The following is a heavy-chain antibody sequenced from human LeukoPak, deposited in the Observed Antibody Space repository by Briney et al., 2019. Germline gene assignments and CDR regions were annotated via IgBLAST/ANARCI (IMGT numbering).Heavy chain of an antibody. CDR3: ATARGYKKYFDY. CDR2: INHSGST. D-gene: IGHD3-22*01. CDR1: VGSFSGYY. V-gene: IGHV4-34*01. Sequence: SETLSLTCAVYVGSFSGYYWSWIRQPPGKGLEWIGEINHSGSTNYNPSLKSRVTISVDTSKNQFSLKLSSVTAADTAVYYCATARGYKKYFDYWGQGTLVTVSS. J-gene: IGHJ4*02.